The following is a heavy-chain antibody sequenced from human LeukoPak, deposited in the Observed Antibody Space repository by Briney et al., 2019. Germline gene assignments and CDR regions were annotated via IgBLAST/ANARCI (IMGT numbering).Heavy chain of an antibody. CDR3: AKSLTGYHDYFDY. V-gene: IGHV3-21*04. Sequence: PGGSLRLSCAASGFTFSSYSMSWVRQAPGKGLEWVSSISSSSSYIYYADSVKGRFTISRDNAKNSLYLQMNSLRAEDTAVYYCAKSLTGYHDYFDYWGQGTLVTVSS. D-gene: IGHD3-9*01. CDR1: GFTFSSYS. CDR2: ISSSSSYI. J-gene: IGHJ4*02.